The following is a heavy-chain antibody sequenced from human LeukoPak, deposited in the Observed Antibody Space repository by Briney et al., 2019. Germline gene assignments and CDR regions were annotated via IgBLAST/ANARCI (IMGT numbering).Heavy chain of an antibody. CDR3: ARSRYDYIWGIDY. Sequence: PGGSLRLSCAASGFPFSSYWMHWVRQAPGKGLVWVSRINSDGTSTTYADSVKGRLTISRDNAKNTLYLQMNSLRDEDTAVFYCARSRYDYIWGIDYWGQGTLVTISS. J-gene: IGHJ4*02. CDR2: INSDGTST. CDR1: GFPFSSYW. D-gene: IGHD3-16*01. V-gene: IGHV3-74*03.